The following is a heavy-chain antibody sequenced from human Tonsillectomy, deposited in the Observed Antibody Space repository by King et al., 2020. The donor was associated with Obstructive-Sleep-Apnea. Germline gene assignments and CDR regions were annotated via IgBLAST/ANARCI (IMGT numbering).Heavy chain of an antibody. CDR3: ARDRDGGSSWYDPFDY. D-gene: IGHD6-13*01. CDR1: GFTFSSYA. V-gene: IGHV3-30*04. Sequence: QLVQSGGGVVQPGRSLRLSCVVSGFTFSSYAMQWVRQAPGKGLEWVAVISYDGSNKNYADSVKGRFTISSDNSKNTLYLQMNSLRPEDTAMYYCARDRDGGSSWYDPFDYWGQGTLVTVSS. J-gene: IGHJ4*02. CDR2: ISYDGSNK.